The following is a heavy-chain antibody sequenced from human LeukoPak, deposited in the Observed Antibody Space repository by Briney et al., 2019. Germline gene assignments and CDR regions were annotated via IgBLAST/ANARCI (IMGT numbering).Heavy chain of an antibody. V-gene: IGHV3-11*06. CDR3: AKVLRGYRSDYF. Sequence: GGSLRLSCAASGFTFSDSYMSWIRQAPGKGLEWVSYISGSSNDINYADSVKGRFTVSRDNTKNSLFLQMNSLRAEDTAVYYCAKVLRGYRSDYFWGQGTLVTVSS. CDR1: GFTFSDSY. D-gene: IGHD5-18*01. J-gene: IGHJ4*02. CDR2: ISGSSNDI.